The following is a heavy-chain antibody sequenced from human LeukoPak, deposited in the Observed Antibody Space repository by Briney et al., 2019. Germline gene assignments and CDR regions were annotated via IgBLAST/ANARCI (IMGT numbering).Heavy chain of an antibody. D-gene: IGHD4-17*01. J-gene: IGHJ3*02. CDR3: ARDFMTTVTLDAFDI. Sequence: ASVKVSCKASGYTFTGYYMHWVRQAPGQGLEWMGWINPNSGGTNYAQKFQGRVTMTRDTSISTAYMELSRLRSDDTAVYYCARDFMTTVTLDAFDIWGQGTMVTVSS. CDR2: INPNSGGT. CDR1: GYTFTGYY. V-gene: IGHV1-2*02.